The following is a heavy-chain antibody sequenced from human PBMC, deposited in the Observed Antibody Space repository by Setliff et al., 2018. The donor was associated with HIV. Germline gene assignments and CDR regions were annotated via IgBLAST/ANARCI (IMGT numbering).Heavy chain of an antibody. CDR3: ARRVYTSTRRDFDY. V-gene: IGHV4-34*01. CDR2: INHSGRT. J-gene: IGHJ4*02. CDR1: GGSFSGYY. D-gene: IGHD6-13*01. Sequence: SETLSLTCAVYGGSFSGYYWSWIRQAPGKGLEWIGEINHSGRTKYNPSLKSRVTLSVDTSKNQFSLKLTSVAAADTAFYYCARRVYTSTRRDFDYWGQGTLVTSPQ.